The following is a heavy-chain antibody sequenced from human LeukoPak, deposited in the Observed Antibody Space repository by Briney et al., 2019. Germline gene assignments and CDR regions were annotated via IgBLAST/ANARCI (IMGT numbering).Heavy chain of an antibody. V-gene: IGHV1-18*01. CDR2: ISAYNGNT. Sequence: GASVKVSCKASGYTFTSYGISWVRQAPGQGLEWMGWISAYNGNTKYVQKLQGRVTMTTDTSTSTAYMELSRLRSDDTAVYYCARDLISIFGVVIFWGQGTLVTVSS. J-gene: IGHJ4*02. D-gene: IGHD3-3*01. CDR3: ARDLISIFGVVIF. CDR1: GYTFTSYG.